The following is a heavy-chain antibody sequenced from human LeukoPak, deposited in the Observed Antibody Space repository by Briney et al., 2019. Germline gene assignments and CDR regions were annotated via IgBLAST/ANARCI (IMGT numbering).Heavy chain of an antibody. CDR2: INPNSGGT. J-gene: IGHJ4*02. Sequence: ASVKVSCKASGYTFTDYYMHWVRQAPGQGLEWMGWINPNSGGTNYAQNFQGRVTMTRDTSISTAYMELSRLRSDDTAVYYCARDFVFDYYGSGSYYNPNYTFDYWGQGTLVTVSS. CDR1: GYTFTDYY. V-gene: IGHV1-2*02. CDR3: ARDFVFDYYGSGSYYNPNYTFDY. D-gene: IGHD3-10*01.